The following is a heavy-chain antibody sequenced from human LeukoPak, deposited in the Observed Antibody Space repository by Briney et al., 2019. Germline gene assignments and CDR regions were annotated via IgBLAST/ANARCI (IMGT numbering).Heavy chain of an antibody. CDR1: GGSIISNY. CDR3: ARHFSGDYSWFDP. D-gene: IGHD4-17*01. CDR2: IYYTGTT. V-gene: IGHV4-59*08. Sequence: SETLSLTCTVSGGSIISNYWSWIRQPPGKGLEWIGYIYYTGTTNYNPSFKSRVTISLDTSKTQFSLTLSSVTAADTAVYYCARHFSGDYSWFDPWGQGTLVTVTS. J-gene: IGHJ5*02.